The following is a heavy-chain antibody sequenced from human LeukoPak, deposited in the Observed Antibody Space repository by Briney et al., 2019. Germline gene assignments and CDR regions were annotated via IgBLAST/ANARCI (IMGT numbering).Heavy chain of an antibody. V-gene: IGHV3-30*18. Sequence: PGRSLRLSCGASGFTFSSCGMHWVRQAPGKGLEWVAAISYDGSDKYYADSVKGRFTISRDNSKSTVYLQMNSLRADDTAVYYCAKDREVPALDYWSQGTLVTVSS. J-gene: IGHJ4*02. CDR2: ISYDGSDK. CDR3: AKDREVPALDY. D-gene: IGHD1-1*01. CDR1: GFTFSSCG.